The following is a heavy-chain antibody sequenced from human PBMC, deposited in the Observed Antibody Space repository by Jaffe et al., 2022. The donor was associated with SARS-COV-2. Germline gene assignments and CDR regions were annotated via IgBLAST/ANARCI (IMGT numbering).Heavy chain of an antibody. CDR1: GGSISSGSYY. V-gene: IGHV4-61*02. D-gene: IGHD2-2*01. Sequence: QVQLQESGPGLVKPSQTLSLTCTVSGGSISSGSYYWSWIRQPAGKGLEWIGRIYTSGSTNYNPSLKSRVTISVDTSKNQFSLKLSSVTAADTAVYYCARDRVVVVPAAGGYYYYYGMDVWGQGTTVTVSS. CDR2: IYTSGST. CDR3: ARDRVVVVPAAGGYYYYYGMDV. J-gene: IGHJ6*02.